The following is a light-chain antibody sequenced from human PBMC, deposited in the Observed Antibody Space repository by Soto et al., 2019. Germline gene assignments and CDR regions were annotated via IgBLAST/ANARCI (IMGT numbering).Light chain of an antibody. CDR1: QGINRN. CDR2: GES. V-gene: IGKV3-15*01. J-gene: IGKJ4*01. CDR3: QQYYTWPVT. Sequence: IVMTQSPATLSVSPGDSVTFSCRASQGINRNLAWYQQKTGQAPRLLISGESTGATGIPDRLSGSGSGTELNLTINRLQSEDSAVYYCQQYYTWPVTFGGGTKVDIK.